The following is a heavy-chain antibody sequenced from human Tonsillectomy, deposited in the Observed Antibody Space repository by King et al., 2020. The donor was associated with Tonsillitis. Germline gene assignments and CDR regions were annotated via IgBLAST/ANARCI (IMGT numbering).Heavy chain of an antibody. CDR3: AKDRTGFFEY. CDR1: GFIFDDYS. D-gene: IGHD1-1*01. CDR2: VRWNSGSI. V-gene: IGHV3-9*01. J-gene: IGHJ4*02. Sequence: VQLVESGGGLEQPGRSLRLSCAAFGFIFDDYSMHWVRQAPGKGLEWGAGVRWNSGSIGYADSVKGRFIIFSDNAKNSLYLQMNSLRDEDTALYYCAKDRTGFFEYWGQGTLVTVSS.